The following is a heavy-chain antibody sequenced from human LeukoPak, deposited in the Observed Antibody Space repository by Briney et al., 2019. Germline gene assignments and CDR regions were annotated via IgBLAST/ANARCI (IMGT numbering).Heavy chain of an antibody. D-gene: IGHD1-26*01. J-gene: IGHJ5*02. Sequence: PSETLSLTCTVSGGSISSYYWSWIRQPAGKGLEWIGRIYTRSTNYNPSLKGRATISVDKSKNQFSLKLTSMTAADTAVYYCARSLSGSYYGGDWFDPWGQGTLVTVSS. CDR3: ARSLSGSYYGGDWFDP. CDR1: GGSISSYY. CDR2: IYTRST. V-gene: IGHV4-4*07.